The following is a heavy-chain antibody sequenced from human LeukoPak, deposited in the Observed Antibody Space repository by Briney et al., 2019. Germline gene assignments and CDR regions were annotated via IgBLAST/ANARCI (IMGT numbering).Heavy chain of an antibody. D-gene: IGHD2-2*01. J-gene: IGHJ6*03. CDR1: GYSFTSYW. CDR2: IYPGDSDI. CDR3: ARQRYCSSTSCLNYYYYMDV. Sequence: GESLKISCKGSGYSFTSYWVGWVRQMPEKGLEWMGVIYPGDSDIRYSPSFQGQVTISADKSISTAYLQWSSLKASDTAMYYCARQRYCSSTSCLNYYYYMDVWGKGTTVTISS. V-gene: IGHV5-51*01.